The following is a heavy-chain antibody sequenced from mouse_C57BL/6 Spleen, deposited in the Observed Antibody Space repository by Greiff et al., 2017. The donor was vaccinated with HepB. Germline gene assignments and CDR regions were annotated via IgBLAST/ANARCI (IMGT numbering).Heavy chain of an antibody. J-gene: IGHJ3*01. CDR2: IDPSDSET. V-gene: IGHV1-52*01. CDR1: GYTFTSYW. Sequence: QVQLQQPGAELVRPGSSVKLSCKASGYTFTSYWMHWVKQRPIQGLEWIGNIDPSDSETHYNQKFKDKATLTVDKSSSTAYMQLSSLTSEDSAVCYCAAYDYVGFAYWGQGTLDTVSA. CDR3: AAYDYVGFAY. D-gene: IGHD2-4*01.